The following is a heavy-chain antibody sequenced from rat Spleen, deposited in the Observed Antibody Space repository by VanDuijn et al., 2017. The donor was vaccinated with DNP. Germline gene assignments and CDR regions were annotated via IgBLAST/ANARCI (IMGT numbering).Heavy chain of an antibody. CDR2: INSAGST. J-gene: IGHJ2*01. V-gene: IGHV3-3*01. CDR3: ARYYSGFDY. Sequence: EVQLQESGPGLVKPSQSLSLTCSVTGYSITSSYRWNWIRKFPGNKLEWMGYINSAGSTNYNPSLKSRISITRDTSKNQFFLQVNSVTTEDTATYYCARYYSGFDYWGQGVMVTVSS. D-gene: IGHD1-1*01. CDR1: GYSITSSYR.